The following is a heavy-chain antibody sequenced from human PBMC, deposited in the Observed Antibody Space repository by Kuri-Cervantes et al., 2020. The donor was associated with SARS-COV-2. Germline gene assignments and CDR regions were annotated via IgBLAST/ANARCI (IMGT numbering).Heavy chain of an antibody. CDR1: GFTFSSYA. CDR3: ARGYYDSSGYYLLFDY. CDR2: ISYDGSNK. V-gene: IGHV3-30-3*01. J-gene: IGHJ4*02. Sequence: GESLKISCAASGFTFSSYAMHWVRQAPGKGLEWVAVISYDGSNKYYADSVKGRFTISRDNSKNTLYLQMNSLRAEDTAVYYCARGYYDSSGYYLLFDYWGQGTLVTVSS. D-gene: IGHD3-22*01.